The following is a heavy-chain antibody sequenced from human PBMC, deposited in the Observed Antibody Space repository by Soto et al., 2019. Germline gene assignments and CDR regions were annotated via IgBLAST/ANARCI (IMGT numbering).Heavy chain of an antibody. Sequence: GGSLRLSCAASGFTFSSYAMSWVRQAPGKGLEWASAISGSGGSTYYADSVKGRFTISRDNSKNTLYLQMNSLRAEDTVVYYCAKDSSGYSYGYVYFDYWGQGTLVTVSS. CDR1: GFTFSSYA. CDR3: AKDSSGYSYGYVYFDY. D-gene: IGHD5-18*01. J-gene: IGHJ4*02. CDR2: ISGSGGST. V-gene: IGHV3-23*01.